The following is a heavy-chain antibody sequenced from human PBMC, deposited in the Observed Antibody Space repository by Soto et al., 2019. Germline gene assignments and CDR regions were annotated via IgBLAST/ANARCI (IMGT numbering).Heavy chain of an antibody. J-gene: IGHJ3*02. D-gene: IGHD2-21*01. Sequence: SETLSLTCGVSGGSVISSSWWTWLRQSPGKGLEWIGEIYHAGSPNYNPSFQSRVIISLDKSKNNFSLRLTSVTAADAAIYYCARGSSFRGDFDIWGQGTTVTVSS. CDR2: IYHAGSP. CDR1: GGSVISSSW. V-gene: IGHV4-4*02. CDR3: ARGSSFRGDFDI.